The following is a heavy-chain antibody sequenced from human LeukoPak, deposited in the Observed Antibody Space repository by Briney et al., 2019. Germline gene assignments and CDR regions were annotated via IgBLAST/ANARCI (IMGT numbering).Heavy chain of an antibody. V-gene: IGHV3-30*04. D-gene: IGHD3-9*01. J-gene: IGHJ4*02. Sequence: PGGSLRLSCAASGFTFSSYAMHWVRQAPGKGLEWVAVISYDGSNKYYADSVKGRFTISRDNSKNTLYLQMNSLRAEDTAVYYCARDSLPTIWGDILTGYCAYWGQGTLVTVSS. CDR2: ISYDGSNK. CDR1: GFTFSSYA. CDR3: ARDSLPTIWGDILTGYCAY.